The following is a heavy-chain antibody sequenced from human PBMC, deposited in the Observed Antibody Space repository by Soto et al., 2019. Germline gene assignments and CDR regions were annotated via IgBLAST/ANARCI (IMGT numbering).Heavy chain of an antibody. CDR3: AHSRCGGDCLRASSSHYCYGIDV. Sequence: QITLKESGPTLVRPTQTLTLTCTFSGFSLSTSGVGVGWIRQPPGKALEWLALIYWDDDKRYSPSLKSRLTITNHTSKHPVVLTKTNMDPEDTATYYCAHSRCGGDCLRASSSHYCYGIDVRGQGTTVTVSS. J-gene: IGHJ6*02. V-gene: IGHV2-5*02. CDR2: IYWDDDK. CDR1: GFSLSTSGVG. D-gene: IGHD2-21*02.